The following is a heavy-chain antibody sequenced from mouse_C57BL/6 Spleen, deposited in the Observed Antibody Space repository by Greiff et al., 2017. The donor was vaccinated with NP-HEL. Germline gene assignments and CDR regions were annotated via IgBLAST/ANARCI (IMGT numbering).Heavy chain of an antibody. J-gene: IGHJ1*03. Sequence: VQLQQSGAELVRPGASVKLSCTASGFNIKDDYMHWVKQRPEQGLEWIGWIDPENGDTEYASKFQGKATITADTSSNTAYLQLSSLTSEDTAVYYCTTYYYGSSCGYWYFDVWGTGTTVTVSS. CDR3: TTYYYGSSCGYWYFDV. CDR1: GFNIKDDY. D-gene: IGHD1-1*01. V-gene: IGHV14-4*01. CDR2: IDPENGDT.